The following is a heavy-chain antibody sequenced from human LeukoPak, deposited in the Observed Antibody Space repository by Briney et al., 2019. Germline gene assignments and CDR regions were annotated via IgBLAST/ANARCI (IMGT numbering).Heavy chain of an antibody. J-gene: IGHJ4*02. D-gene: IGHD1-26*01. V-gene: IGHV3-30*18. Sequence: PGGSLRLSCAASGFTFSSSGMHWVRQAPGKGLEWVSTVSQDGSNRYYGDSVKGRFFSSRDNSRNTVYLQMNSLRAEDTAVYFCAKDTPSPNSGFYHYWGQGTLVTVSS. CDR1: GFTFSSSG. CDR3: AKDTPSPNSGFYHY. CDR2: VSQDGSNR.